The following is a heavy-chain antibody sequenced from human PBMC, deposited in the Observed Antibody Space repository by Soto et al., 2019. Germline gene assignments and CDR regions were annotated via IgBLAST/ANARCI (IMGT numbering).Heavy chain of an antibody. Sequence: QVQLVESGGGLVKPGGSLRLSCVASGFTFSDYHMTWIRQAPGKGLEWVSYISSSGSRIFYADSVQGRFTISRDNAKKSVYLQMNSLRAEDTAVYYCAKFTGRGVDFYYGLDVWGQGTTVTVSS. CDR1: GFTFSDYH. CDR2: ISSSGSRI. J-gene: IGHJ6*02. CDR3: AKFTGRGVDFYYGLDV. D-gene: IGHD3-10*01. V-gene: IGHV3-11*01.